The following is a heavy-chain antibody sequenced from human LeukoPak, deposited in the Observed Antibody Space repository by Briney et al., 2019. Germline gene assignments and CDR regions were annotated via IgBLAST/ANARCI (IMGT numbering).Heavy chain of an antibody. D-gene: IGHD3-22*01. Sequence: SETLSLTCTVSGGSISSSSYYWGWIRQPPGKGLEWIGSIYYSGSTYYNPSLKSRVTISVDTSKNQFSLKLSSVTAADTAVYYCARDSYYYDSNWGQGTLVTVSS. CDR3: ARDSYYYDSN. CDR1: GGSISSSSYY. V-gene: IGHV4-39*07. CDR2: IYYSGST. J-gene: IGHJ4*02.